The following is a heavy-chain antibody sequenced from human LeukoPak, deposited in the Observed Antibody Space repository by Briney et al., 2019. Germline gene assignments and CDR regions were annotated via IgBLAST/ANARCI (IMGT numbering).Heavy chain of an antibody. CDR3: ARVYGEIAVAGTAFDY. D-gene: IGHD6-13*01. V-gene: IGHV1-2*02. CDR1: GYTFTGYY. Sequence: GASVKVSCKASGYTFTGYYMHWVRQAPGQGLEWMGWINPNSGGTNYAQKFQGRVTMTRDTSMSTAYMELSRLRSDDTAVYYCARVYGEIAVAGTAFDYWGQGTQVTVSS. CDR2: INPNSGGT. J-gene: IGHJ4*02.